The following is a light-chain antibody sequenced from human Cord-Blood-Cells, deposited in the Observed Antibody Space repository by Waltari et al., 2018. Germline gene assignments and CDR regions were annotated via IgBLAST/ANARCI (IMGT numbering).Light chain of an antibody. V-gene: IGKV3-11*01. Sequence: EIVLTQSPATLSLSPGDRATLSCRASQSVSSYLAWYQQKPGQAPRLLIYDASNRATGIPARFSGSGSGTDFTLTISSLEPEDFAVYYCQQRSNWPPVLYSFGQGTKLEIK. CDR1: QSVSSY. J-gene: IGKJ2*03. CDR2: DAS. CDR3: QQRSNWPPVLYS.